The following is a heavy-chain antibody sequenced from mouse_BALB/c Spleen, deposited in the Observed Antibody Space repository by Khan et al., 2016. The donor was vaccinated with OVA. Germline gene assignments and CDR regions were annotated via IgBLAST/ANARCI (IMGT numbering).Heavy chain of an antibody. D-gene: IGHD1-2*01. V-gene: IGHV5-9*03. J-gene: IGHJ4*01. CDR2: ISSGGGNT. CDR1: GFTFSSYT. CDR3: ARLGHYGPYAMDY. Sequence: EVQLQESGGGLVKTGGSLKLSCAASGFTFSSYTMSWVRQTPEKRLEWVATISSGGGNTYYPDSMKGRFTISRDNAKNNLLLQMSRLRSEDTALYYCARLGHYGPYAMDYWGQGASVTVSS.